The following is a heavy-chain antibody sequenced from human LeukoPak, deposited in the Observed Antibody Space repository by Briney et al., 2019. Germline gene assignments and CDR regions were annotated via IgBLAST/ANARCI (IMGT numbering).Heavy chain of an antibody. J-gene: IGHJ4*02. CDR1: GFTFSDYY. CDR2: ISSSGSTI. Sequence: PGGSLRLSCAASGFTFSDYYTSWIRQAPGKGLEWVSYISSSGSTIYYADPVKGRFAISRDNAKNSLYLQMNSLRAEDTAVYYCARGRVVGWLQYAAGHYYFDYWGQGTLVTVSS. D-gene: IGHD5-24*01. V-gene: IGHV3-11*04. CDR3: ARGRVVGWLQYAAGHYYFDY.